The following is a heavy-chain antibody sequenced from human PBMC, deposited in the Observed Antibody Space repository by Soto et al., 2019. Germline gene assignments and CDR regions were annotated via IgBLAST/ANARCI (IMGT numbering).Heavy chain of an antibody. Sequence: SETLSLTCTVSGDSFSSYYWSWVRQSPGKGLEWIAYIYYTGSIIYNPSLKSRVSMPVDLSMKQFSLQLHSVTAADTAVYFCARTTTLESYFDLWGQGTLVTVSS. CDR3: ARTTTLESYFDL. CDR1: GDSFSSYY. CDR2: IYYTGSI. D-gene: IGHD2-15*01. V-gene: IGHV4-59*01. J-gene: IGHJ4*02.